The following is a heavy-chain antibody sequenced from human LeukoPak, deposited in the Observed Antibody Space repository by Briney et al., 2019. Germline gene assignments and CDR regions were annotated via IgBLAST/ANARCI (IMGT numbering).Heavy chain of an antibody. D-gene: IGHD4-11*01. CDR2: ISGSGGST. CDR3: AKDQGTVTFDY. V-gene: IGHV3-23*01. J-gene: IGHJ4*02. Sequence: ETLSLTCAVSGGSISSSNWWSWVRQPPGKGLEWVSAISGSGGSTYYADSVKGRFTISRDNSKNTLYLQMNSLRAEDTAVYYCAKDQGTVTFDYWGQGTLVTVSS. CDR1: GGSISSSN.